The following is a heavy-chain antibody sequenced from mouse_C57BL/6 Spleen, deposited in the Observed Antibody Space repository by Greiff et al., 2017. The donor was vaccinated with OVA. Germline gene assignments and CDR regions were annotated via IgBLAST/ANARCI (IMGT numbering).Heavy chain of an antibody. CDR2: ISYSGST. D-gene: IGHD1-1*01. CDR3: ARRAYYFGWYFDV. V-gene: IGHV3-1*01. CDR1: GYSITSGYD. J-gene: IGHJ1*03. Sequence: EVKVVESGPGMVKPSQSLSLTCTVTGYSITSGYDWHWIRHFPGNKLEWMGYISYSGSTNYNPSLKSRISITHDTSKNHFFLKLNSVTTEDTATYYCARRAYYFGWYFDVWGTGTTVTVSS.